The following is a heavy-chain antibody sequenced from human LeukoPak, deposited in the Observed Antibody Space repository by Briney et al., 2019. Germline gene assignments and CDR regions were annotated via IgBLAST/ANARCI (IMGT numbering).Heavy chain of an antibody. Sequence: GGSLRLSCAASGFTFTSYSMNWVRQAPGKGLEWVSTISGGGGSTYYADSVKGRFTISRDNSKNTLYLQVNSLRAEDTAVYYCARNLAVAGTCFDSWGQGTLVTVSS. CDR1: GFTFTSYS. CDR3: ARNLAVAGTCFDS. J-gene: IGHJ4*02. CDR2: ISGGGGST. D-gene: IGHD6-19*01. V-gene: IGHV3-23*01.